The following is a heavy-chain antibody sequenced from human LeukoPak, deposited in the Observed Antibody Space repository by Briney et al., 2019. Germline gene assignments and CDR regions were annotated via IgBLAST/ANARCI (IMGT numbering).Heavy chain of an antibody. CDR3: ARDSDMRQLDI. V-gene: IGHV4-59*01. CDR1: GGSISSYY. Sequence: PSETLSLTCTVSGGSISSYYWSWIRQPPGKGLEWIGYIYYSGSTNYNPSLKSRVTMSVDTSKRQFSLKLSSVTAADTAVYYCARDSDMRQLDIWGQGTLVTVSS. CDR2: IYYSGST. D-gene: IGHD5-18*01. J-gene: IGHJ4*02.